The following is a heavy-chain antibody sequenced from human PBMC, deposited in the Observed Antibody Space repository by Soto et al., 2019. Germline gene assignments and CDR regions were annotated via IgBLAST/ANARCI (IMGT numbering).Heavy chain of an antibody. J-gene: IGHJ4*02. CDR2: IFSNDEK. V-gene: IGHV2-26*01. Sequence: SGPTLVNPTETLTLTCTVSGFSLSNARMGVSWIRQPPGKALEWLAHIFSNDEKSYSTSLKSRLTISKDTSKSQVVLTMTNMDPVDTATYYCARITSSSSGPFFDYWGQGTLVTVSS. CDR1: GFSLSNARMG. D-gene: IGHD6-6*01. CDR3: ARITSSSSGPFFDY.